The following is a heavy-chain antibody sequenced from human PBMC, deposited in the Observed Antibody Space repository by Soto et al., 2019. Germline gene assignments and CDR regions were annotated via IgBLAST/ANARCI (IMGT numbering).Heavy chain of an antibody. Sequence: SVKVSCKASGFTFINSAIQWVRQARGQRLEWMGWIVVGSGHINYAQKFQERLSITRDMSTSTAYMELSSLTLEDTAVYYCAAVQGGGATFHFWCPGTLVTVSS. CDR2: IVVGSGHI. J-gene: IGHJ4*02. CDR1: GFTFINSA. D-gene: IGHD1-26*01. CDR3: AAVQGGGATFHF. V-gene: IGHV1-58*02.